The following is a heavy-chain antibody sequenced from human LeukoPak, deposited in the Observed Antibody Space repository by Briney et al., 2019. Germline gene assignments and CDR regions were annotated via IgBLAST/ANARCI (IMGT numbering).Heavy chain of an antibody. CDR1: GYTFTGYY. V-gene: IGHV1-2*02. D-gene: IGHD5-12*01. CDR3: TGGATTPVY. J-gene: IGHJ4*02. CDR2: INTNSGGT. Sequence: ASVKVSCKASGYTFTGYYMHWVRQAPGQGLEWMGWINTNSGGTNYALKFQGRVTMTSDKSISTAFMELSRLTSDDTAVYYCTGGATTPVYWGQGTLVTVSS.